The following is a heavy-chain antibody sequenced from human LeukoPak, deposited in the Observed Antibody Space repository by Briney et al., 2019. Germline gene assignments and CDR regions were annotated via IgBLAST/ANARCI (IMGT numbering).Heavy chain of an antibody. Sequence: EASVKVSCKASGYTFTGYYMHWVRQAPGQGLEWMGWINPNSGGTNYAQKFQGRVTMTRDTSISTAYMELSRLRSDDTAVYYCASLMGAVAGTEILDYWGQGTLVTVSS. CDR2: INPNSGGT. CDR1: GYTFTGYY. CDR3: ASLMGAVAGTEILDY. D-gene: IGHD6-19*01. J-gene: IGHJ4*02. V-gene: IGHV1-2*02.